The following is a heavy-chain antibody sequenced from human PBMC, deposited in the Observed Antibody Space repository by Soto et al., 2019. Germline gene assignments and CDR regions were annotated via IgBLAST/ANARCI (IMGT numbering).Heavy chain of an antibody. V-gene: IGHV4-39*01. CDR3: ARQTPGIAAADEYFQH. Sequence: SETLSLTCTVSGGSISSSSYYWGWIRQPPGKGLEWIGSIYYSGSTYYNPSLKSRVTISGDTSKNQFSLKLSSVTAADTAVYYCARQTPGIAAADEYFQHWGQGTLVTVSS. CDR1: GGSISSSSYY. CDR2: IYYSGST. J-gene: IGHJ1*01. D-gene: IGHD6-13*01.